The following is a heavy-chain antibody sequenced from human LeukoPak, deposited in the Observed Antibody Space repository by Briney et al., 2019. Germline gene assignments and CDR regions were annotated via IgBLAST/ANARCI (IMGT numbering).Heavy chain of an antibody. V-gene: IGHV3-7*05. CDR1: GFTFSTYS. CDR3: ARDGSGWDC. CDR2: INQDGSEK. D-gene: IGHD3-10*01. Sequence: PGGSLRLSCAASGFTFSTYSMNWVRQAPGKGLEWVASINQDGSEKYYVASVKGRFTISRDNAKNSLYLQMNTLRAEDTAVYYCARDGSGWDCWGQGTLVTVSS. J-gene: IGHJ4*02.